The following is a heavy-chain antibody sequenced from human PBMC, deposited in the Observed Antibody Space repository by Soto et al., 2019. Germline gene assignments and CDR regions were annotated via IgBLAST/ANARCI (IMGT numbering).Heavy chain of an antibody. J-gene: IGHJ4*02. V-gene: IGHV5-51*01. D-gene: IGHD6-13*01. Sequence: GESLKISCKGSGYTFTSNWIGWVRQMPGKGLEWMGIIYPGDSETRYSPSFQGQVTISADKSISTAYLQWSSLKASDTAMYYCARRQAAAGDNDLTFDYWGQGTLVTVSS. CDR3: ARRQAAAGDNDLTFDY. CDR1: GYTFTSNW. CDR2: IYPGDSET.